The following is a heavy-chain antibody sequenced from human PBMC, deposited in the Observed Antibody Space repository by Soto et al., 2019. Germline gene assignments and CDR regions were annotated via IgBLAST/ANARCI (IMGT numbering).Heavy chain of an antibody. J-gene: IGHJ5*02. CDR2: VKSKIHGGTT. D-gene: IGHD2-8*01. CDR3: TTGLYGSNGIDH. Sequence: EVQLVESGGGLVEPGGSLRVSCAASGFTFSDAWMNWVRQAPGKGLEWVGRVKSKIHGGTTDYGAPVKGRFTISRDDSKNTLFLQMNSLKTEDTAVYYCTTGLYGSNGIDHWGQGTLVTVSS. V-gene: IGHV3-15*07. CDR1: GFTFSDAW.